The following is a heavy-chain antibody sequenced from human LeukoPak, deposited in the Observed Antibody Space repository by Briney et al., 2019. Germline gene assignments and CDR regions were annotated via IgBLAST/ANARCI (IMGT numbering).Heavy chain of an antibody. V-gene: IGHV4-4*07. D-gene: IGHD6-19*01. CDR1: GGSISSYY. CDR3: ARLYSSGWYSHFDY. CDR2: IYTSGST. J-gene: IGHJ4*02. Sequence: SETLSLTCTVSGGSISSYYWSWIRQPAGKGLEWIGRIYTSGSTNYNPSLKSRVTMSVDTSKNQFSLKLSSVTAADTAVYYCARLYSSGWYSHFDYWGQGTLVTVSS.